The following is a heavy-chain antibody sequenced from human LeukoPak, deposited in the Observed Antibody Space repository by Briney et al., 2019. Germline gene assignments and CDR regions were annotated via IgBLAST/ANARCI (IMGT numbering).Heavy chain of an antibody. J-gene: IGHJ4*02. CDR2: IYPGDSDA. V-gene: IGHV5-51*01. D-gene: IGHD3-22*01. CDR1: EYSFTSYW. CDR3: ARTYDSSGYPPPRYFDY. Sequence: KAGESLKISCKGSEYSFTSYWIGWVRQMPGKGLEWMGIIYPGDSDARYSPSFQGQVTISADKSISTAYLQWSSLKASDTAIYYCARTYDSSGYPPPRYFDYWGQGTLVTAS.